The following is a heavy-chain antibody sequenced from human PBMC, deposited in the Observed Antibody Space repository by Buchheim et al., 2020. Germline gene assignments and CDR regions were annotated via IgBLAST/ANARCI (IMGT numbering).Heavy chain of an antibody. J-gene: IGHJ4*02. D-gene: IGHD3-10*01. CDR1: GYTVTSYD. CDR3: AREVSMIRRLFNY. V-gene: IGHV1-8*01. CDR2: MNPNSGNT. Sequence: QVQLVQSGAEVKTPGASVKVSCKASGYTVTSYDINWVRQATERGLEWMGWMNPNSGNTGYAQKFEGRVTMTRDTTISTVYMELSSLRSEDTAVYYCAREVSMIRRLFNYWGQGTL.